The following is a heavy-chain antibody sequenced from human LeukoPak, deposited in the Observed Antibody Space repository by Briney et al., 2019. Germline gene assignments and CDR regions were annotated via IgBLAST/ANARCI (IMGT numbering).Heavy chain of an antibody. V-gene: IGHV4-61*02. D-gene: IGHD7-27*01. CDR3: ARDTGEGLN. J-gene: IGHJ4*02. Sequence: SETLSLTCTVSGGSISSGSYYWSWIRQPAGKGLEWIGRIYTSGSTNYNPSLKSRVTISVDTSKNQFSLKLSSVTAADTAVYYCARDTGEGLNWGQGTLVTVSS. CDR2: IYTSGST. CDR1: GGSISSGSYY.